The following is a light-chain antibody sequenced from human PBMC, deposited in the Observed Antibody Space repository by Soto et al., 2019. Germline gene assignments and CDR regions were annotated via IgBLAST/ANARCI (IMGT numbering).Light chain of an antibody. J-gene: IGKJ2*01. CDR3: QQVYDFPHT. CDR1: QTINNY. CDR2: GAS. Sequence: DIQMTQSPSSLSASVGDRVTITCRTSQTINNYLNWYRQKPGKVPEFLIYGASSLQRGVSSRFPGSASRTYLTLPISSLHPEDFANYYCQQVYDFPHTFGQGTKVEV. V-gene: IGKV1-39*01.